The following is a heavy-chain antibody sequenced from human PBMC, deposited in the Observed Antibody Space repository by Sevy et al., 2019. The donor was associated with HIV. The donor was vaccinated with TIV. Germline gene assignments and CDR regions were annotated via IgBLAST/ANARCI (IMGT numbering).Heavy chain of an antibody. D-gene: IGHD1-26*01. CDR1: AYTFSSYG. CDR3: ARCLGGLRPWEYNWFDP. V-gene: IGHV1-18*01. J-gene: IGHJ5*02. CDR2: ISGYNSNR. Sequence: ASVKVSCKAPAYTFSSYGISWVRQAPGQGLEWMGWISGYNSNRKYAQKFQDRVTMTTDTSTSTAYMELRSLRSDDTAVYYCARCLGGLRPWEYNWFDPWGQGTLVTVSS.